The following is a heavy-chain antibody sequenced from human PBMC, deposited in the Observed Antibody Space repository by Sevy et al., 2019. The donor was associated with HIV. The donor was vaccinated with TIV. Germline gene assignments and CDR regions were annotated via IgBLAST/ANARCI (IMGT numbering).Heavy chain of an antibody. D-gene: IGHD6-25*01. J-gene: IGHJ6*02. CDR2: IRYDGINK. CDR1: GFTFSSYS. V-gene: IGHV3-30*02. CDR3: AKGGSGGIDHYGMDV. Sequence: GESLKISCAASGFTFSSYSMNWVRQAPGKGLEGVAFIRYDGINKYYVDSVKGRSTISRDNSKDTLYLEMKSLRLEDTAIYYCAKGGSGGIDHYGMDVWGQGTTVTVSS.